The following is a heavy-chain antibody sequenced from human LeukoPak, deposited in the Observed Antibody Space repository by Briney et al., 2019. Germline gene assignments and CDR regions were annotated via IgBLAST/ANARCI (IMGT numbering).Heavy chain of an antibody. CDR3: GRSGFCNSVGCYGLDL. V-gene: IGHV3-48*03. D-gene: IGHD2/OR15-2a*01. CDR1: GFSFSSYE. Sequence: PGRSLRLSCAASGFSFSSYEMNWVRQAPGKGLEWVSYISSSGKTIYADSVKGRFTISRDNAKNSLFLQMNSLRAEDTAVYYCGRSGFCNSVGCYGLDLWGQGTLVTVSS. J-gene: IGHJ4*02. CDR2: ISSSGKTI.